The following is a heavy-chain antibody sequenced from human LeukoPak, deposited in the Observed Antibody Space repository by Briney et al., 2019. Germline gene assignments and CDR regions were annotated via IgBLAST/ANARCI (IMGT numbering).Heavy chain of an antibody. CDR3: ARSRDTGHFWSGQTYMDV. D-gene: IGHD3-3*02. Sequence: SETLSLTCTVSGGSISSYYWSWIRQPPGKGLEWIGYIYYSGSTNYNPSLKSRVTISVDTSKNQFSLKLSSVTAADTAVYYCARSRDTGHFWSGQTYMDVWGKGTTVTVSS. V-gene: IGHV4-59*01. J-gene: IGHJ6*03. CDR2: IYYSGST. CDR1: GGSISSYY.